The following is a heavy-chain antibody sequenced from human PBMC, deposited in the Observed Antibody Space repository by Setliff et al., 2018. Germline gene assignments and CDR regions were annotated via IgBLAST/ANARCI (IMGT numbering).Heavy chain of an antibody. V-gene: IGHV4-61*09. CDR3: ARSPSSGAYWNPRPFYSDY. D-gene: IGHD1-26*01. J-gene: IGHJ4*02. Sequence: SLTCSVSGASITSGGFYWTWIRQPAGKGLEWIGHISPSGSTTYNPPVKSRVTISLDTSKNHFSLKLDSVTAADTALYYCARSPSSGAYWNPRPFYSDYWARGTLVTVSS. CDR1: GASITSGGFY. CDR2: ISPSGST.